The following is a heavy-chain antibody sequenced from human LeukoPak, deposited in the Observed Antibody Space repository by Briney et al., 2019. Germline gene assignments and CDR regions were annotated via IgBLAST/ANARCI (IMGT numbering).Heavy chain of an antibody. CDR3: ARAPKSSSWPFDY. Sequence: SETLSLTCTVSGGSISSSSYYWSWIRQHPGKGLEWIGYIYYSGSTYYNPSLKSRVTISVDTSKNQFSLKLSSVTAADTAVYYCARAPKSSSWPFDYWGQGTLVTVSS. J-gene: IGHJ4*02. V-gene: IGHV4-31*03. CDR2: IYYSGST. D-gene: IGHD6-13*01. CDR1: GGSISSSSYY.